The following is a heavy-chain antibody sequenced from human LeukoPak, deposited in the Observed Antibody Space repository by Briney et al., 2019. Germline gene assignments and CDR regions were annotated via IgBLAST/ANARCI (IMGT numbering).Heavy chain of an antibody. J-gene: IGHJ4*01. V-gene: IGHV3-23*01. CDR3: AKGGPIAAADTRDYYYDSSCYDPDY. Sequence: GGSLRLSCAASGFTFSSYAMSWVRQAPGKGLEWVSAISGSGGITYYADSVKGRFTISRDNSKNTLYLQMNSLRAEDTDVYYCAKGGPIAAADTRDYYYDSSCYDPDYLGQGTLVTVSS. CDR1: GFTFSSYA. CDR2: ISGSGGIT. D-gene: IGHD3-22*01.